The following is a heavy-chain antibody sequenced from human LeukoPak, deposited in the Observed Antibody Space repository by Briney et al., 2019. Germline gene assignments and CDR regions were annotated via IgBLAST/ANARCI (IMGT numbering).Heavy chain of an antibody. CDR3: ARDLEKIGHAFDI. D-gene: IGHD2-21*01. Sequence: PSETLSLTCTVSGGSISSGDYYWSWIRQPPGKGLEWIGYIYYSGSTYYNPSLKSRVTISVDTPKNQFSLKLSSVTAADTAVYYCARDLEKIGHAFDIWGQGTMVTVSS. J-gene: IGHJ3*02. CDR1: GGSISSGDYY. CDR2: IYYSGST. V-gene: IGHV4-30-4*08.